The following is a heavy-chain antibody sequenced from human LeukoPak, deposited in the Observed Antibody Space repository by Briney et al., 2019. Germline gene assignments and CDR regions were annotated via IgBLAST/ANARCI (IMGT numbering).Heavy chain of an antibody. CDR1: GFTFSSYW. V-gene: IGHV3-74*01. D-gene: IGHD3-3*01. CDR3: AREIKYYDFWSGYSDDAFDI. CDR2: INTDGSST. J-gene: IGHJ3*02. Sequence: PGGSLRLSCAASGFTFSSYWMHWVRQAPGKGLVWVSRINTDGSSTSYADSVKGRFTISRDNAKNTLYLQMNSLRAEDTAVYYCAREIKYYDFWSGYSDDAFDIWGQGTMVTVSS.